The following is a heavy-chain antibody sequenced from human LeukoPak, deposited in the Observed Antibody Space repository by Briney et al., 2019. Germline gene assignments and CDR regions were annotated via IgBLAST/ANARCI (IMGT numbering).Heavy chain of an antibody. V-gene: IGHV3-9*01. CDR3: AKDIAPYFDALLDY. Sequence: GGSLRLSCAASGFTFDDYAMHWVRQAPGKGLEWVSGISWNSGSIGYADSVKGRFTISRDNAKNSLYLQMNSLRAEDTALYYCAKDIAPYFDALLDYWGQGTLVTVSS. D-gene: IGHD3-9*01. J-gene: IGHJ4*02. CDR2: ISWNSGSI. CDR1: GFTFDDYA.